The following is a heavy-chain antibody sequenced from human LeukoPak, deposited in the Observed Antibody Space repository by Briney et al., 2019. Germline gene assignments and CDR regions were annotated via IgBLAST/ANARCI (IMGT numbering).Heavy chain of an antibody. CDR3: AGDGEYSYGWGRYYYYGTDV. J-gene: IGHJ6*02. Sequence: GGSMRLSCAASGFTISSYSMNWVRQAPGKGLEWVSSISTNSSYIYYAESVKGRFTISRDNAKNSLYLQMNSLRAEDTAVYYCAGDGEYSYGWGRYYYYGTDVWGQGTTVTVSS. V-gene: IGHV3-21*01. CDR2: ISTNSSYI. CDR1: GFTISSYS. D-gene: IGHD5-18*01.